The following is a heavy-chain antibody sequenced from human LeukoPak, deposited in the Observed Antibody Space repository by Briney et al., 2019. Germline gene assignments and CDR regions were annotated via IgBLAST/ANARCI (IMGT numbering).Heavy chain of an antibody. CDR2: INHSGST. Sequence: SETLSLTCAVYGGSFSGYYWSWIRQPPGKGLEWIGEINHSGSTNYNPSLKSRVTISVDTSKNQFSLKLSSVTAADTAVYYCARGQDRSNAFDIWGQGTMVTVSS. J-gene: IGHJ3*02. CDR3: ARGQDRSNAFDI. CDR1: GGSFSGYY. V-gene: IGHV4-34*01.